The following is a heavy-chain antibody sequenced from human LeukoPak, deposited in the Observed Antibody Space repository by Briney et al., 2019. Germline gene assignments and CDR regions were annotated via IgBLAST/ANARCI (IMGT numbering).Heavy chain of an antibody. J-gene: IGHJ4*02. Sequence: PSETLSLTCAVYGGSFSGYYWSWIRQPPEKGLEWIGEINHSGSTNYNPSLKSRVTISVDTSKNQFSLKLSSVTAADTAVYYCARGRIAAWYYFDYWGQGTLVTVSS. CDR1: GGSFSGYY. D-gene: IGHD6-6*01. CDR3: ARGRIAAWYYFDY. V-gene: IGHV4-34*01. CDR2: INHSGST.